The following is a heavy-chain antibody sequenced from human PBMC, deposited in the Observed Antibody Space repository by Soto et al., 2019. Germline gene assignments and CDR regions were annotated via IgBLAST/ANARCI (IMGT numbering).Heavy chain of an antibody. D-gene: IGHD3-22*01. J-gene: IGHJ3*02. CDR2: ISYDGSNK. CDR3: AKACITMIVVVTTYAFDI. Sequence: GSLRLSCAASGFTFSSYGMHWVRQAPGKGLEWVAVISYDGSNKYYADSVKGRFTISRDNSKNTLYLQMNSLRAEDTAVYYCAKACITMIVVVTTYAFDIWGQGTMVTVSS. CDR1: GFTFSSYG. V-gene: IGHV3-30*18.